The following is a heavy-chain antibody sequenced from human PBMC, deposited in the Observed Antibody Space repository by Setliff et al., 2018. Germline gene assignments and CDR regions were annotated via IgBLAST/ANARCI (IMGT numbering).Heavy chain of an antibody. D-gene: IGHD3-10*01. CDR3: TTGTNYFGSGSTSHLFYMDV. Sequence: GGSLRLSCAASGFTFSNAWMSWVRQAPGKGLEWVGRIKSKTDGGTTSYAAPVQGRFTISRDDSNTLYLHMNSLTTEDTGVYYCTTGTNYFGSGSTSHLFYMDVWGKGTTVTVSS. CDR2: IKSKTDGGTT. CDR1: GFTFSNAW. J-gene: IGHJ6*03. V-gene: IGHV3-15*01.